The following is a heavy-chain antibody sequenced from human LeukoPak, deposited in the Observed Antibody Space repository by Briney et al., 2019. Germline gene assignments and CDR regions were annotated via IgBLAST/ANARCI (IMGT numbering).Heavy chain of an antibody. Sequence: SETLSLTCTVSGGSISHYYWSWIRQSPGKGLEWIGYIYYSGTTNYNPSLKSRVTISVVTSRNQFSLQLRSVTAADTAVYYRAREDPQTTVPEGMDVWGQGTTVIVSS. CDR3: AREDPQTTVPEGMDV. D-gene: IGHD4-17*01. CDR2: IYYSGTT. V-gene: IGHV4-59*01. J-gene: IGHJ6*02. CDR1: GGSISHYY.